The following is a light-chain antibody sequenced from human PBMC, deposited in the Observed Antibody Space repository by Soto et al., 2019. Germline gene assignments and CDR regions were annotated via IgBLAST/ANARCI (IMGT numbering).Light chain of an antibody. Sequence: QSALTQPASVSGSPGQPITISCTGTSTDVGRYNYVSWYQQHPGKAPKLMIYDVANRPSGVSNRFSGSKSGITASLTISGLQAEDEADYYCSSYTTSSTDVFGTGTKVTVL. CDR2: DVA. V-gene: IGLV2-14*01. CDR1: STDVGRYNY. J-gene: IGLJ1*01. CDR3: SSYTTSSTDV.